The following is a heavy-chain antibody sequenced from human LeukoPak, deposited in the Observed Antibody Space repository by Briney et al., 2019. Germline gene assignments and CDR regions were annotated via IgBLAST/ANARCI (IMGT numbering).Heavy chain of an antibody. CDR3: ARGVDYYDSSGLLGDY. D-gene: IGHD3-22*01. Sequence: TGGSLRLSCAASGFTFSSYAMSWVRQAPGKGLEWVSAISGSGGSTYYADSEKGRFTVSRDNSKSTLYLQMTSLGAEDTAVYYCARGVDYYDSSGLLGDYWGQGTLVTVSS. V-gene: IGHV3-23*01. CDR2: ISGSGGST. CDR1: GFTFSSYA. J-gene: IGHJ4*02.